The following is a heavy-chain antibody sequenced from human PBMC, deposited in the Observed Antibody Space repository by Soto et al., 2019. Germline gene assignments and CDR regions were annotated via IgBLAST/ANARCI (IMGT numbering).Heavy chain of an antibody. J-gene: IGHJ1*01. Sequence: EVQLVESGGGLVQPGRSLRLSCAASGFTFDDYAMHWVRQAPGKGLEWVSGISWNSGSIGYADSVKGRFTISRDNAKNSLYLQMNSLRAEDTALYYCAKGGYYGSGSYYNGGLPLEYFQHWGQGTLVTVSS. CDR3: AKGGYYGSGSYYNGGLPLEYFQH. V-gene: IGHV3-9*01. CDR2: ISWNSGSI. CDR1: GFTFDDYA. D-gene: IGHD3-10*01.